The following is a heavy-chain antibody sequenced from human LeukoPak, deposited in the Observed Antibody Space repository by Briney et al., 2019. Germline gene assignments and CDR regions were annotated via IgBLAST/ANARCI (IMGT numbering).Heavy chain of an antibody. D-gene: IGHD3-3*01. CDR1: GFTFRNYW. J-gene: IGHJ4*02. CDR2: MNIDGSEK. Sequence: GGSLRLSYAASGFTFRNYWMGWVRQAPGKRPEWVANMNIDGSEKYYAESVKGRFSISRDNARNSVYLQMNSLRAEDTAVFYCARDQYDTWSRRGNFDSWGQGTLVVVSS. CDR3: ARDQYDTWSRRGNFDS. V-gene: IGHV3-7*03.